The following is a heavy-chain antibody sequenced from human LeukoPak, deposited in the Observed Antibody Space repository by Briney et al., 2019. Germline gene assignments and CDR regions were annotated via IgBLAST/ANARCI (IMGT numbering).Heavy chain of an antibody. CDR3: ARVGAYYDFWRGLVIDRKFDY. Sequence: GGSLRLSCAASGFTFSSYSMNWVRQAPGKWLEWVSDISSSSSTIYYADSVKGRFTISRDNAKNSLYLQMNSLRAEDTAVYYCARVGAYYDFWRGLVIDRKFDYWGQGTLVTVSS. CDR2: ISSSSSTI. J-gene: IGHJ4*02. D-gene: IGHD3-3*01. CDR1: GFTFSSYS. V-gene: IGHV3-48*01.